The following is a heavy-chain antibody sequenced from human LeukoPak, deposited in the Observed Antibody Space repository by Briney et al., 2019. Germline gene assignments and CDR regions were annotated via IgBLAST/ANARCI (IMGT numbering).Heavy chain of an antibody. J-gene: IGHJ6*04. V-gene: IGHV1-69*13. CDR1: GGTFSSYA. D-gene: IGHD6-13*01. CDR3: ARDRGVGIAAAGQTYYYYYGMDV. Sequence: GASVKVSCKASGGTFSSYAISWVRQAPGQGLEWMGGIIPIFGTANYAQKFQGRVTITADESTSTAYMELSSLRSEDTAVYYCARDRGVGIAAAGQTYYYYYGMDVWGKGTTVTVSS. CDR2: IIPIFGTA.